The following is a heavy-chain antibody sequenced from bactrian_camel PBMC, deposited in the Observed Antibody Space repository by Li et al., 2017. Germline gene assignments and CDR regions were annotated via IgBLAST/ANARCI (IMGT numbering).Heavy chain of an antibody. V-gene: IGHV3S1*01. J-gene: IGHJ4*01. CDR1: GFTISSRW. CDR3: AAIIQCRANWNETGTYNY. CDR2: INSEGGTT. Sequence: QLVESGGGLVQPGGSLRLSCEASGFTISSRWMYWVRQAPGKGLEWVSYINSEGGTTYYADSVKGRFTISRDNAKNTLYLQLNSLKPEDTAVYYCAAIIQCRANWNETGTYNYWGQGTQVTVS. D-gene: IGHD8*01.